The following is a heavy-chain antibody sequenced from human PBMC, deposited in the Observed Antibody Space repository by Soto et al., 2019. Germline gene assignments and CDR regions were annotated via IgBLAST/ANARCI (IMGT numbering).Heavy chain of an antibody. CDR2: IIPIFGTA. CDR3: ARDTGGDPHFAC. CDR1: GGTFSSYA. J-gene: IGHJ4*02. Sequence: QVQLVQSGAEVKKPGSSVKVSCKASGGTFSSYAISWVRQAPGQGLEWMGGIIPIFGTANYAQNFKGRDTNTADESTSTAYRELSSLRSEETAGYYCARDTGGDPHFACWGQGTLVTVCS. D-gene: IGHD3-16*01. V-gene: IGHV1-69*01.